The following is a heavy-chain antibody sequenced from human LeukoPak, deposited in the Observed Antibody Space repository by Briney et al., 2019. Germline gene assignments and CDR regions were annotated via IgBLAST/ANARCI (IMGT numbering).Heavy chain of an antibody. V-gene: IGHV3-33*01. Sequence: GGSLRLSCAASGFTFSNYGMHWVRQAPGKGLEWVSVIWYDGSKEYYADSVKGRFTISRDNSKNTLYLQMNSLRAGDTAVYYCARHKSGNWDFDYWGQGTLVTVSS. CDR1: GFTFSNYG. CDR3: ARHKSGNWDFDY. J-gene: IGHJ4*02. D-gene: IGHD1-26*01. CDR2: IWYDGSKE.